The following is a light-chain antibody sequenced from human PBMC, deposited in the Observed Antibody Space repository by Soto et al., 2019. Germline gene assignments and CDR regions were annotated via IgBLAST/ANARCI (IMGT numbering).Light chain of an antibody. J-gene: IGKJ1*01. CDR3: KHCGGYWT. CDR2: KAS. V-gene: IGKV1-5*03. CDR1: QSITTS. Sequence: DIQMTQSPSTLSASVGDRVTITCRASQSITTSLAWFQQKPGKAPKVLIYKASVLESGVPSTLSGGGSGTDFTLTISSLHHDDSETYYCKHCGGYWTFGQGTKVEIK.